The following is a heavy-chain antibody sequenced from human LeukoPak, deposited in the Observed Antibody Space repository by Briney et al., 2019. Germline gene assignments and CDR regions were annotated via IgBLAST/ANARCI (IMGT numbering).Heavy chain of an antibody. J-gene: IGHJ4*02. Sequence: ASVKVSCKATGYTFNSYGITWVRQAPGQRLEWMAWRCVYNGNKRYAQNFQGRVTLTTDKTTTTAYMELSRLRSEDTAVYYCAKDEGDSGYSGYDSRPSFDYWGQGSLVTVSS. CDR2: RCVYNGNK. CDR3: AKDEGDSGYSGYDSRPSFDY. CDR1: GYTFNSYG. V-gene: IGHV1-18*01. D-gene: IGHD5-12*01.